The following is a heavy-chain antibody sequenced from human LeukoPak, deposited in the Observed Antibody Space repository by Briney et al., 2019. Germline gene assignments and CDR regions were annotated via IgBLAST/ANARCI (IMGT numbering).Heavy chain of an antibody. CDR1: GFTFSSYS. V-gene: IGHV3-21*01. J-gene: IGHJ4*02. Sequence: GGSLRLSCAASGFTFSSYSMNWVRQAPGKGLEWVSSISSSSSYIYYADSVEGRFTISRDNAKNSLYLQMNSLRAEDTAVYYCARDRRLAGFDYWGQGTLVTVSS. CDR3: ARDRRLAGFDY. CDR2: ISSSSSYI.